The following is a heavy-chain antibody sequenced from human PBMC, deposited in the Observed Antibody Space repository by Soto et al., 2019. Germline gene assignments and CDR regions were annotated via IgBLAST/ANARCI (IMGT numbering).Heavy chain of an antibody. CDR1: GDSITSGGYY. D-gene: IGHD3-10*01. V-gene: IGHV4-31*03. CDR2: IYHSGGA. CDR3: ARDYYGAGSQYYYYGMEV. Sequence: NPSETLSLTCTVSGDSITSGGYYWSWLRQPPGKGLEWIGYIYHSGGASYNPSLRGRAVISIDTSKNQFSLRLNAVTAADTATYYCARDYYGAGSQYYYYGMEVWGQGXTVTVSS. J-gene: IGHJ6*02.